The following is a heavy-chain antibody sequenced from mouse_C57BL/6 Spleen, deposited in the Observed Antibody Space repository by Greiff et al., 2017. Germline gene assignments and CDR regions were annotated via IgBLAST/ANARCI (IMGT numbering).Heavy chain of an antibody. CDR1: GYTFTSYW. CDR2: IHPHSGST. CDR3: ARHDYGFAY. J-gene: IGHJ3*01. V-gene: IGHV1-64*01. Sequence: QVQLQQPGAELVKPGASVKLSCKASGYTFTSYWMHWVTQTPGQGLEWIGMIHPHSGSTNYNEKVKSKATLTVDKSSSTAYMQLSSLTSEDSAVYYCARHDYGFAYWGQGTLVTVSA. D-gene: IGHD2-4*01.